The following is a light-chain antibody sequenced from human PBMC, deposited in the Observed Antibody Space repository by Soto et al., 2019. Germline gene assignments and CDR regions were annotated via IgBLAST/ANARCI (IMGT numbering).Light chain of an antibody. CDR3: QQYNAWSAIT. Sequence: EIVLTQSPATLSVSPGERVALSCRASQNVGRKLAWYQQKPGQAPRVLIYDTSTRATGLPARFSGSGSGTEFTLTISSLQSEDSAVYYCQQYNAWSAITFGQGTRLEIK. V-gene: IGKV3-15*01. CDR2: DTS. CDR1: QNVGRK. J-gene: IGKJ5*01.